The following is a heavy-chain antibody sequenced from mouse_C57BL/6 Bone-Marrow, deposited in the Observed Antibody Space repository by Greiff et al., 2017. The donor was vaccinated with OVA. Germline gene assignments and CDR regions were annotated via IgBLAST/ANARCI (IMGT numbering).Heavy chain of an antibody. D-gene: IGHD1-1*01. CDR1: GFTFSSYA. Sequence: EVLLVESGGGLVKPGGSLKLSCAASGFTFSSYAMSWVRQSPEKGLEWVATISDGGGYTYYPDNVKGRFTISGDNAKNNLYLQISHLKSEDTAMYYYSRDRDSSSYYAMDYWGQGTSVTVSS. V-gene: IGHV5-4*01. CDR2: ISDGGGYT. J-gene: IGHJ4*01. CDR3: SRDRDSSSYYAMDY.